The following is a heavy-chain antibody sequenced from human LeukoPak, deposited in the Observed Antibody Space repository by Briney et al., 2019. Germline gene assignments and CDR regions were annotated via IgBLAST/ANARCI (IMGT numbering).Heavy chain of an antibody. V-gene: IGHV3-23*01. CDR3: AKTKVVITLIDAFDI. D-gene: IGHD3-22*01. Sequence: SRDNSKNTLYLQMNSLRAEDTAVYYCAKTKVVITLIDAFDIWGQGTMVTVSS. J-gene: IGHJ3*02.